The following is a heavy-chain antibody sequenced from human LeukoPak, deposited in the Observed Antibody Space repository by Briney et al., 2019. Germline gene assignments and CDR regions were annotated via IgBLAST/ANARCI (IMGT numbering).Heavy chain of an antibody. CDR3: ARTQSQSGSYRYYFGY. V-gene: IGHV4-61*08. J-gene: IGHJ4*02. Sequence: SETLSLTCTVSGASVGSAGYYWTWIRQPPGGGLEWIGYIYYIRNTYYNPSLKSRVTMSLDPSNNQFSLRLNSVTAADTAVYYCARTQSQSGSYRYYFGYWGQGTLVTVSS. CDR1: GASVGSAGYY. CDR2: IYYIRNT. D-gene: IGHD1-26*01.